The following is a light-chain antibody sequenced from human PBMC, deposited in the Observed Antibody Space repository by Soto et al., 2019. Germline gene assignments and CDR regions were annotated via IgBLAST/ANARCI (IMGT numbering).Light chain of an antibody. Sequence: EIVLTQSPGTLSVSPGEGASLSCRASQTVGKNYLAWYQQRPGQAPRLLIYGASNRATGIPDRFSGSGSGTDFTLTISSLQPEDIATYYCQQYDNLLLTFGGGTKVDIK. J-gene: IGKJ4*01. V-gene: IGKV3-20*01. CDR2: GAS. CDR3: QQYDNLLLT. CDR1: QTVGKNY.